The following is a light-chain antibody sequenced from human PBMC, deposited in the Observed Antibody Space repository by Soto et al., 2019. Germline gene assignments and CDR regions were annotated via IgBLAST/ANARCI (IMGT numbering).Light chain of an antibody. Sequence: QSAMPQPPSASASPGHSFTISCTGTTSDVGGYNYVAWFQQHPGKAPKLMIYEVTKRPSGVPDRFSGSKSGNTASLTVSGLQAEDEADYYCSSYAGSSTYVFGTGTKVTVL. CDR2: EVT. CDR1: TSDVGGYNY. V-gene: IGLV2-8*01. J-gene: IGLJ1*01. CDR3: SSYAGSSTYV.